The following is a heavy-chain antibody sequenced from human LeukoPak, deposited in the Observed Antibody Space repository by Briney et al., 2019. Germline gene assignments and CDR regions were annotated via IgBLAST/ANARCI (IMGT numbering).Heavy chain of an antibody. CDR3: ARVTLYGESALDY. Sequence: GGSLRLSCAASGFTFSDHYMSWIRQAPGKGLEWVSYISGSSHYTNTADSVKGRFTISRDNAKNLLYLQMNSLRTEDTAVYYCARVTLYGESALDYCGQGTLVTVSS. CDR2: ISGSSHYT. J-gene: IGHJ4*02. CDR1: GFTFSDHY. V-gene: IGHV3-11*06. D-gene: IGHD4-17*01.